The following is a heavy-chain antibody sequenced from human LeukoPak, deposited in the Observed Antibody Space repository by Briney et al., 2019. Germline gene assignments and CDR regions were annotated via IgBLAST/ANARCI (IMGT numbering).Heavy chain of an antibody. V-gene: IGHV3-73*01. CDR3: TRLHTVTIDRFDH. J-gene: IGHJ4*02. CDR2: IRSKANNYAT. D-gene: IGHD4-17*01. CDR1: GFTFSGFD. Sequence: PGGSLKLSCAASGFTFSGFDIHWVRQASGKGLEWVGRIRSKANNYATAYAASVKGRFTISRDDSKNTAYLQMNSLKTEDTAVYCCTRLHTVTIDRFDHWGQGTLVTVSS.